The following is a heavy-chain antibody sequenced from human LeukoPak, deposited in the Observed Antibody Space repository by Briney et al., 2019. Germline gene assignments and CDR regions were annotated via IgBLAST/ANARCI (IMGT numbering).Heavy chain of an antibody. V-gene: IGHV4-30-2*01. CDR3: ASVDTAMVTVFDY. D-gene: IGHD5-18*01. Sequence: SQTLSLTCAVSGGSISSGGYYWSWIRQPPGKGLEWIGEINHSGSTNYNPSLKSRVTISVDTSKNQFSLKLSSVTAADTAVYYCASVDTAMVTVFDYWGQGTLVTVSS. J-gene: IGHJ4*02. CDR2: INHSGST. CDR1: GGSISSGGYY.